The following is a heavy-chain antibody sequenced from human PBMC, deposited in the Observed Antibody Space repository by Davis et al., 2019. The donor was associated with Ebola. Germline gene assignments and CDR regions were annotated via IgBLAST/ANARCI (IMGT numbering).Heavy chain of an antibody. D-gene: IGHD5-18*01. V-gene: IGHV1-69*13. CDR2: IIPIFGTA. Sequence: SVKVSCKASGGTFSSYAISWVRQAPGQGLEWMGGIIPIFGTANYAQKFQGRVTITADESTSTAYMELSSLRSEDTAVYYCARVYKWGDTAMVPPNFDYWGQGTLVTVSS. CDR3: ARVYKWGDTAMVPPNFDY. J-gene: IGHJ4*02. CDR1: GGTFSSYA.